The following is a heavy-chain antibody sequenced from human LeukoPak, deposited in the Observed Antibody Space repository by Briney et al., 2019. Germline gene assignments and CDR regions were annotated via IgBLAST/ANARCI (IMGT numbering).Heavy chain of an antibody. CDR2: ISVSGNT. J-gene: IGHJ4*02. V-gene: IGHV3-23*01. CDR1: GFTFRSYE. Sequence: GGSLRLSCAASGFTFRSYEMNWVRQAPGKGLEWVSAISVSGNTYHADSVKGRFTISRDSSKNTLYLQMNRVRAEDAAVYYCAKAPVTTCSGAYCYPFDYWGQGTLVTVSS. CDR3: AKAPVTTCSGAYCYPFDY. D-gene: IGHD2-21*01.